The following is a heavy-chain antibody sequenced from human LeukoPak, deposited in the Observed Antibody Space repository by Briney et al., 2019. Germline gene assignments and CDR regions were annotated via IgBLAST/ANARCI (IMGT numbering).Heavy chain of an antibody. CDR2: MNPNTGRT. Sequence: ASVTVSCKASRCTFTSYDINWVREAAGHGREGMGWMNPNTGRTGYAQKFQGRITMTRDTSINTAYMELTNLRSEDTAIYYCARLSQTPDYYTLGGYYYLGYWGQGTPVTVSS. CDR1: RCTFTSYD. CDR3: ARLSQTPDYYTLGGYYYLGY. J-gene: IGHJ4*02. V-gene: IGHV1-8*01. D-gene: IGHD3-10*01.